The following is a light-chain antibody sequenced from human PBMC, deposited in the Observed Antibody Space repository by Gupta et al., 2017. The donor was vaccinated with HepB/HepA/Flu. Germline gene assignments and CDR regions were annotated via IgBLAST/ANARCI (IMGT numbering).Light chain of an antibody. Sequence: EIVLTQSPGTLSLSPGERATLPCRASQSVSSSYLAWYQQKPGQAPRLLIYGASSRATDIPDRFSGSGSGTDFPLTISRLEPEDFAVYYCQQYGGSPWTFGQGTKVEIK. J-gene: IGKJ1*01. CDR1: QSVSSSY. V-gene: IGKV3-20*01. CDR2: GAS. CDR3: QQYGGSPWT.